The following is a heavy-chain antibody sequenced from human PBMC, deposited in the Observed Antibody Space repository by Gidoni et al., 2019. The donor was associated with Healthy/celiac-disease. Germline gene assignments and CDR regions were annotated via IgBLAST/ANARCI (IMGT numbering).Heavy chain of an antibody. J-gene: IGHJ3*02. V-gene: IGHV4-34*01. Sequence: QVQLQQWGAGLLKPSETLSLTCAVYGGSFSGYYWSWIRQPPGKGLEWIGEINHSGSTNYNPSLKSRVTISVDTSKNQFSLKLSSVTAADTAVYYCASGKLRWFGELLRAFDIWGQGTMVTVSS. D-gene: IGHD3-10*01. CDR1: GGSFSGYY. CDR2: INHSGST. CDR3: ASGKLRWFGELLRAFDI.